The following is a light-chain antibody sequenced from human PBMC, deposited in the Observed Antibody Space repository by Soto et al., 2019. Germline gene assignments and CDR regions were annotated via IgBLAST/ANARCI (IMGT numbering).Light chain of an antibody. V-gene: IGKV3-11*01. CDR1: QSVSSY. CDR3: QQRSSWPRT. J-gene: IGKJ2*01. Sequence: EIVLTQSPATLSLSPGERATLSCRASQSVSSYLAWYQQKPGQAPRLLIYASFNRATGIPARFSGSGSETDFTLTISSLEPEDFAVYYCQQRSSWPRTFGQGTKLEIK. CDR2: ASF.